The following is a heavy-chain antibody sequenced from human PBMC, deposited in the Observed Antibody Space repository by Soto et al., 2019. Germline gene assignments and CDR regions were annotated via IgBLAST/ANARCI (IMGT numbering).Heavy chain of an antibody. CDR3: ARVEYTESEYYHGMDV. D-gene: IGHD2-2*02. J-gene: IGHJ6*02. CDR2: INHSGNT. CDR1: GGSFSGFY. V-gene: IGHV4-34*01. Sequence: SETLSLTCGVYGGSFSGFYWSWIRQPPGRGLEWIGEINHSGNTNYNPSLKSRVIVSVDTSKNQFSLQLNSVTPEDTAVYYCARVEYTESEYYHGMDVWGQGTTVTVSS.